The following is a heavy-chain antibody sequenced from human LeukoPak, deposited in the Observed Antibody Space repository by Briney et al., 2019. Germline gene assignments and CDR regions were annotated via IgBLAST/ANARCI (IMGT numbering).Heavy chain of an antibody. CDR1: GGSFSGYY. Sequence: SETLSVTCAVYGGSFSGYYWTWIRQTPEKGLEWIGEMNPSGSTNYNPSLKSRVTISVDTSKNQFSLELSSVTAADTAVYYWARGRQDVTMIVVVMTAVSYYLDVWGKGTTVTVS. CDR2: MNPSGST. CDR3: ARGRQDVTMIVVVMTAVSYYLDV. J-gene: IGHJ6*03. V-gene: IGHV4-34*01. D-gene: IGHD3-22*01.